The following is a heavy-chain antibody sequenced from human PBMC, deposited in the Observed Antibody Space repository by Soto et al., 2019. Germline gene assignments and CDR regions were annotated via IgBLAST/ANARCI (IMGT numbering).Heavy chain of an antibody. Sequence: GGSLRLSCAASGFTFSSYAMSWVRQAPGKGLEWVSAISGSGGSIYYADSVKGRFTITKDTSKNQVVLTMTNMDPVDTATYYCIQSRCGGDCLQSYASYYYYGMDVWGQGTTVTVSS. V-gene: IGHV3-23*01. CDR1: GFTFSSYA. D-gene: IGHD2-21*02. J-gene: IGHJ6*02. CDR2: ISGSGGSI. CDR3: IQSRCGGDCLQSYASYYYYGMDV.